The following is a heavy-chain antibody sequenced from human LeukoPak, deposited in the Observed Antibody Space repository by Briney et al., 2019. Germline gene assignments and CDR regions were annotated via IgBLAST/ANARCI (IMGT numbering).Heavy chain of an antibody. CDR2: ISTSGAST. J-gene: IGHJ4*02. CDR3: ARERGYNYGYSGYYDQ. V-gene: IGHV3-48*03. Sequence: GGSLRLSCAASGFTFSIFEMNWVRKAPGKGLEWISYISTSGASTYYADSVKGRFTVSRDNAKNSMYLRMDTLRAEDTAVYYCARERGYNYGYSGYYDQWGQGILVTVSS. D-gene: IGHD5-18*01. CDR1: GFTFSIFE.